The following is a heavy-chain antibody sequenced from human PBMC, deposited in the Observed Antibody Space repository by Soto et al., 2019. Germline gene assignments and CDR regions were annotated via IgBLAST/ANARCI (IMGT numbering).Heavy chain of an antibody. CDR1: GYTFTSFG. J-gene: IGHJ3*01. CDR2: ISTFQGIA. D-gene: IGHD2-2*01. CDR3: ARPNCSNTSCMGPGAFDL. Sequence: ASVKVYCKTSGYTFTSFGIAWVRQAPGQGLEWMGWISTFQGIANYAQKFQGRVTMTTDKPTSTAYMELSSLRSEDTAVYYCARPNCSNTSCMGPGAFDLWDEGTMVTVS. V-gene: IGHV1-18*01.